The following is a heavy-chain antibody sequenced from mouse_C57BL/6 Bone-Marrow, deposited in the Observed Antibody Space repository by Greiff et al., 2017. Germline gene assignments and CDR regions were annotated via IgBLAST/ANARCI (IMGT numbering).Heavy chain of an antibody. D-gene: IGHD1-1*01. CDR1: GFNLKDAY. CDR3: TTCYYGSSYFDV. J-gene: IGHJ1*03. Sequence: VQLQQSGAELVRPGASVKLSCTASGFNLKDAYMHWVKQRPEQGLAWIGWIDPENGDTEYASKFQGKDTITADTSSNTAYLQLSHLTSEDSAVYCCTTCYYGSSYFDVWGTGTTVTVSS. V-gene: IGHV14-4*01. CDR2: IDPENGDT.